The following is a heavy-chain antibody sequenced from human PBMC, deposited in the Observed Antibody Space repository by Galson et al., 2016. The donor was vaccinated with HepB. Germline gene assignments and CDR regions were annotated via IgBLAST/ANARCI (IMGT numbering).Heavy chain of an antibody. Sequence: SETLSLTCSVYSGSFSGYSWSWIRQPPGKGLEWIGEVDHNGGTNFNPSLKSRVTISLDTSKNQFSLKLSSVTAADTAVYYCAREDWYFDLWGRGTLVTVSS. J-gene: IGHJ2*01. CDR1: SGSFSGYS. V-gene: IGHV4-34*01. CDR3: AREDWYFDL. CDR2: VDHNGGT.